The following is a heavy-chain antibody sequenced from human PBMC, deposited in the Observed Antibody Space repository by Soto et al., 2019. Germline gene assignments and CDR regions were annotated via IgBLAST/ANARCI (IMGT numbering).Heavy chain of an antibody. Sequence: ASEKVSCKASGYTFTSYGISWVRQAPGQGLEWMGWISAYNGNTNYAQKLQGRVTMTTDTSTSTAYMELRSLRSDDTAVYYCARPSYASYYYYYMDVWGKGTTVTVS. CDR2: ISAYNGNT. V-gene: IGHV1-18*01. D-gene: IGHD2-8*01. CDR3: ARPSYASYYYYYMDV. CDR1: GYTFTSYG. J-gene: IGHJ6*03.